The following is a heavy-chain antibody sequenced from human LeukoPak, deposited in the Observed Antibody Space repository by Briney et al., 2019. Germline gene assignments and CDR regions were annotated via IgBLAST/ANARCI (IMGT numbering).Heavy chain of an antibody. J-gene: IGHJ4*02. CDR3: ARGSRPVYNLLTGKRYFDY. D-gene: IGHD3-9*01. Sequence: ASVKVSCKASGYTFTSYYMHWVRQAPGQGLEWMGIINPSGGSTTYAQKFRGRLTMTRDMSTSTVYMELSSLRSEDTAVYYCARGSRPVYNLLTGKRYFDYWGQGTLVTVSS. CDR2: INPSGGST. CDR1: GYTFTSYY. V-gene: IGHV1-46*01.